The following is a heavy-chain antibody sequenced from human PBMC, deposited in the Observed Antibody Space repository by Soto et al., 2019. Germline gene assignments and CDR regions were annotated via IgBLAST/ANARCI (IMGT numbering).Heavy chain of an antibody. D-gene: IGHD3-3*01. V-gene: IGHV3-48*02. CDR3: ARVIWSGHLTSDL. J-gene: IGHJ5*02. Sequence: EVQVVESGGGLVQPGGSLRLSCAASGFTFSSNSMNWVRQAPGKGLEWISYISSSSSTIYADSVKGRFTISRDNAKNSLYLKMNCLRDEDTAGYYCARVIWSGHLTSDLWGQGTLVTVYS. CDR2: ISSSSSTI. CDR1: GFTFSSNS.